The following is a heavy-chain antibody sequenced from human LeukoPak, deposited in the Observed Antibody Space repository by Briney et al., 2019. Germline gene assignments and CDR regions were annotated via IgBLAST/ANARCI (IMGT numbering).Heavy chain of an antibody. CDR2: ISSSRSYI. CDR3: ASEYYYDSSGYYYY. Sequence: KSGGSLRLSCAASGFTFSSYSMNWVRQAPGKGLEWVSSISSSRSYIYYADSVKGRFTNSRDNAKNSLYLQMNSLRADDTAVYYCASEYYYDSSGYYYYWGQGTLVTVSS. CDR1: GFTFSSYS. D-gene: IGHD3-22*01. J-gene: IGHJ4*02. V-gene: IGHV3-21*01.